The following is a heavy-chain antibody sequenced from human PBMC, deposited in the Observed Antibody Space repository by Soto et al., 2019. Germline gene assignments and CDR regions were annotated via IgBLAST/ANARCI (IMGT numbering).Heavy chain of an antibody. J-gene: IGHJ4*02. D-gene: IGHD6-6*01. V-gene: IGHV4-39*01. CDR3: ARTSRFDS. CDR1: GGSISSSSYY. CDR2: IYYSGST. Sequence: SETLSLTCTVSGGSISSSSYYWGWIRQPPGKGLEWIGSIYYSGSTYYNPSLKSRVTISVDTSKNQFSLKLSSVTAADTAVYYCARTSRFDSWGQGTLVTSPQ.